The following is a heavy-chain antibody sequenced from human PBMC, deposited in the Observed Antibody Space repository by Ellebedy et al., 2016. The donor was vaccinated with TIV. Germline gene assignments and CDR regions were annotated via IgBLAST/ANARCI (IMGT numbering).Heavy chain of an antibody. CDR2: IYYSGST. CDR1: GGSINSHY. CDR3: ARAVVYYDILTGYSPNYYGMDV. V-gene: IGHV4-59*11. D-gene: IGHD3-9*01. Sequence: SETLSLTXTVSGGSINSHYWSWIRQPPGKGLEWIGYIYYSGSTYYNPSLKSRVTISVDTSKNQFSLKLSSVTAADTAVYYCARAVVYYDILTGYSPNYYGMDVWGQGTTVTVSS. J-gene: IGHJ6*02.